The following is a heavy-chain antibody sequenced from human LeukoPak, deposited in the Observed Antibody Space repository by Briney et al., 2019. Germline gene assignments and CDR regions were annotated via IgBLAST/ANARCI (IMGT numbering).Heavy chain of an antibody. CDR3: ARGRGRTMIRGVNDY. J-gene: IGHJ4*02. CDR1: GYTFTGYY. CDR2: INPNSGGT. V-gene: IGHV1-2*02. Sequence: ASVKVSCKASGYTFTGYYMHWVRQAPGQGLEWMGWINPNSGGTNYAQKFQGRVTMTRDTSISTAYMELRSLRSDDTAVYYCARGRGRTMIRGVNDYWGQGTLVTVSS. D-gene: IGHD3-10*01.